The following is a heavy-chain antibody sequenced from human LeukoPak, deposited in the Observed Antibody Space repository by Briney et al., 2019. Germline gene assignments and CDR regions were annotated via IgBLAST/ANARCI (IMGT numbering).Heavy chain of an antibody. J-gene: IGHJ4*02. Sequence: GASVKVSCKVSGYTLTELSMHWVRQAPGQGLEWMGWISAYNGNTNYAQKLQGRVTMTTDTSARTAYMEVRSLTSDDTAVYYCARGGGYNDYWGQGTLVTVSS. CDR3: ARGGGYNDY. CDR2: ISAYNGNT. V-gene: IGHV1-18*01. D-gene: IGHD5-24*01. CDR1: GYTLTELS.